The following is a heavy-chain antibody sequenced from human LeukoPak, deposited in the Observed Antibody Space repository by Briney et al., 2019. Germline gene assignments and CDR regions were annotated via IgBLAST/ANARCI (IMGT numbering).Heavy chain of an antibody. D-gene: IGHD5-18*01. J-gene: IGHJ4*02. CDR1: GGSIKSYY. CDR2: IYASGTT. V-gene: IGHV4-4*07. Sequence: SETLSLTCTVSGGSIKSYYWSWIRQPAGEGLEWLGHIYASGTTNYNPSLNSRVTMSVDTSKNQFSLRLASVTAADTAVYYRARVADRFGYNYGIDEYFDYWGQGTLVTVSS. CDR3: ARVADRFGYNYGIDEYFDY.